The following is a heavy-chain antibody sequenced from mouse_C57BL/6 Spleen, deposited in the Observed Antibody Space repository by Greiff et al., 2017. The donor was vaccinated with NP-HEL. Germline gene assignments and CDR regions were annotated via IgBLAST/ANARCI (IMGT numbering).Heavy chain of an antibody. CDR2: IYPGDGDT. V-gene: IGHV1-82*01. D-gene: IGHD2-5*01. Sequence: QVQLKESGPELVKPGASVKISCKASGYAFSSSWMNWVKQRPGKGLEWIGRIYPGDGDTNYNGKFKGKATLTADTSSSTAYMQLSSLTSEDSAVYFCARSAYSNYLVSYWGQGTLVTVSA. J-gene: IGHJ3*01. CDR1: GYAFSSSW. CDR3: ARSAYSNYLVSY.